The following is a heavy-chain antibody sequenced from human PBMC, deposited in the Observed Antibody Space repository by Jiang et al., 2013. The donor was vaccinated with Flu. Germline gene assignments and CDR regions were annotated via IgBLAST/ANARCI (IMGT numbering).Heavy chain of an antibody. Sequence: GVVQPGRSLRLSCAASGFTFSSYGMHWVRQAPGKGLEWVAVISYDGSNKYYADSVKGRFTISRDNSKNTLYLQMNSLRAEDTAVYYCAKDLEWERSSWFDPWGQGTLVTVSS. CDR2: ISYDGSNK. J-gene: IGHJ5*02. CDR1: GFTFSSYG. V-gene: IGHV3-30*18. CDR3: AKDLEWERSSWFDP. D-gene: IGHD1-26*01.